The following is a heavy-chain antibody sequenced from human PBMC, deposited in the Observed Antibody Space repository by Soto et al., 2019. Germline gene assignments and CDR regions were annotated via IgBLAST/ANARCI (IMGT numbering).Heavy chain of an antibody. CDR2: TSGLNGNT. J-gene: IGHJ6*02. CDR3: ARDQSFILGTYSSSRYWKGGGEYYYGMDV. Sequence: GSVQVCCKACGYTFSSYGISWERRAPGQGLEWIGWTSGLNGNTNYAQKLQGRVTMTTDTSTSTAYMELRSLRSDDTAVYYCARDQSFILGTYSSSRYWKGGGEYYYGMDVWGQGTTVTVSS. CDR1: GYTFSSYG. D-gene: IGHD6-13*01. V-gene: IGHV1-18*01.